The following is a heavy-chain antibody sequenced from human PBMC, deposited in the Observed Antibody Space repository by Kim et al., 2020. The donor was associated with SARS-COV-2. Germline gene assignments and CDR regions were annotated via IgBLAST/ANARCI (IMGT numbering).Heavy chain of an antibody. CDR3: ASEDSTRAY. Sequence: SVKVSCRASGDTFSSYAISWVRQAPGQGLEWMGRIIPILGIANYAQKFQGRVTITADKSTSTAYMELSSLRSEDTAVYYCASEDSTRAYWGQGTLVTVS. D-gene: IGHD2-2*01. J-gene: IGHJ4*02. V-gene: IGHV1-69*04. CDR1: GDTFSSYA. CDR2: IIPILGIA.